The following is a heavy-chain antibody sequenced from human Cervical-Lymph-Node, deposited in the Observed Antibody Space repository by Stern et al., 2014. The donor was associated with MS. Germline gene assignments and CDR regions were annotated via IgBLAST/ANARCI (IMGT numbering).Heavy chain of an antibody. CDR1: GYTFTRFG. D-gene: IGHD6-13*01. Sequence: VQLLQSGAEVKKPGASVKVSCKVSGYTFTRFGISWVRQAPGQGLEWLGWISAYNGDTNYAQKLQGRVTMTTDTSTSTAYMELTSLRSDDTAVYYCAKVGRAADGTGGPFDYWGQGTLVTVSS. J-gene: IGHJ4*02. CDR2: ISAYNGDT. CDR3: AKVGRAADGTGGPFDY. V-gene: IGHV1-18*01.